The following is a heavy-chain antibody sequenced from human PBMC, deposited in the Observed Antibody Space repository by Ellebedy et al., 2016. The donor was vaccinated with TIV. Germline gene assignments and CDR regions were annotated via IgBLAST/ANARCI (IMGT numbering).Heavy chain of an antibody. CDR1: EFIFSNYW. V-gene: IGHV3-7*03. D-gene: IGHD5-24*01. Sequence: GESLKISCAASEFIFSNYWMTWVRQAPGKGLEWVANIGQDGSAKNYVDSVKGRFTISRDNAKNSLYLQMNSLRADDTAVYYCARMADFDYWGQGTLVTVSS. CDR3: ARMADFDY. CDR2: IGQDGSAK. J-gene: IGHJ4*02.